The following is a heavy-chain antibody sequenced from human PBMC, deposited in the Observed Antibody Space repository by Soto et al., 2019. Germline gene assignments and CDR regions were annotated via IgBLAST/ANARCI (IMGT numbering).Heavy chain of an antibody. CDR2: ISAYNGNT. CDR1: GYTFTSYG. V-gene: IGHV1-18*01. D-gene: IGHD3-16*02. J-gene: IGHJ4*02. Sequence: ASVKVSCKASGYTFTSYGISWVRQAPGQGHEWMGWISAYNGNTNYAQKLQGRVTMTTDTSTSTAYMELRSLRSDDTAVYYCARDTGYVLVSHRDEPIDYPGQTALVT. CDR3: ARDTGYVLVSHRDEPIDY.